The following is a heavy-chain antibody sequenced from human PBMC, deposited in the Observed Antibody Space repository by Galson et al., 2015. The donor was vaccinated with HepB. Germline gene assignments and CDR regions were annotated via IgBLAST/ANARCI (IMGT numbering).Heavy chain of an antibody. CDR3: ARGGYYPGSGDHQYYLDV. D-gene: IGHD3-10*01. CDR2: IWYDGSNK. J-gene: IGHJ6*03. V-gene: IGHV3-33*08. Sequence: SLRLSCAASGFTFSYYGMHWVRQAPGKGLEWVAVIWYDGSNKYYADSVKGRFTISKDNVKNTLSLQMNSLRAEDTGVDYCARGGYYPGSGDHQYYLDVWGKGTTVTVSS. CDR1: GFTFSYYG.